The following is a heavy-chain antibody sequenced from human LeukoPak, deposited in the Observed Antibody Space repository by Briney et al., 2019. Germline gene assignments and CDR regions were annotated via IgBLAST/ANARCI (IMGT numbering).Heavy chain of an antibody. CDR3: AREKETLLSITMVRGLIRRHYYMDV. J-gene: IGHJ6*03. CDR1: GFTFSSYW. Sequence: GGSLRLSCAASGFTFSSYWMSWVRQAPGKGLEWVANIKQDGSEKYYVDSVKGRFTISRDNAKNSLYLQMNSLRAEDTAVYYCAREKETLLSITMVRGLIRRHYYMDVWGKGTTVTVSS. D-gene: IGHD3-10*01. V-gene: IGHV3-7*01. CDR2: IKQDGSEK.